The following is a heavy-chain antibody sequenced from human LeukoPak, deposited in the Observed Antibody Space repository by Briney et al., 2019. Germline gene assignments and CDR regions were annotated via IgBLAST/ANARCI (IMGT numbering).Heavy chain of an antibody. D-gene: IGHD3-10*01. CDR2: ISFDGSNK. CDR3: AKDRQYHGSGSLFDY. Sequence: GGSLRLSCAASGFTFSSYGMYWVRQAPGKGLEGVAVISFDGSNKYYADSVKGRFTISRDNSKNTLYLQMNSLRAEDTAVYYCAKDRQYHGSGSLFDYWGQGTPVTVSS. CDR1: GFTFSSYG. V-gene: IGHV3-30*18. J-gene: IGHJ4*02.